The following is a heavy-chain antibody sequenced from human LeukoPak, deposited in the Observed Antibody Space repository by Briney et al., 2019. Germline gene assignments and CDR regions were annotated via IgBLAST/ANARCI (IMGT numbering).Heavy chain of an antibody. V-gene: IGHV1-18*01. CDR2: ISAYNGNT. D-gene: IGHD4-23*01. Sequence: GASVKVSCKASGYTFTSYGISWVRQAPGQGLEWMGWISAYNGNTNYAQKLQGRVTMTTDTSTSTAYMELRSLRSDDTAVYYCARDNDYGGKRGDNWFDPWGQGTLVTVSS. CDR3: ARDNDYGGKRGDNWFDP. J-gene: IGHJ5*02. CDR1: GYTFTSYG.